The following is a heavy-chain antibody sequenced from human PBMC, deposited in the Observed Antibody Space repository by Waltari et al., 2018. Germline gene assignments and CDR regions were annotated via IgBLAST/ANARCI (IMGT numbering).Heavy chain of an antibody. Sequence: QVQLVESGGGVVQPGRSLRPSCAASGFTFSSYAMHWVRQAPGKGLEWVAVISYDGSNKYYADSVKGRFTISRDNSKNTLYLQMNSLRAEDTAVYYCARPTRHGDYIKYWGQGTLVTVSS. V-gene: IGHV3-30-3*01. CDR3: ARPTRHGDYIKY. CDR1: GFTFSSYA. D-gene: IGHD4-17*01. CDR2: ISYDGSNK. J-gene: IGHJ4*02.